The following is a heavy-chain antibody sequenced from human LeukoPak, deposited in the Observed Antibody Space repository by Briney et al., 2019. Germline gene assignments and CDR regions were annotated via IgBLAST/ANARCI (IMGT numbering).Heavy chain of an antibody. J-gene: IGHJ3*02. CDR3: AKDRRDGYNSDAFDI. D-gene: IGHD5-24*01. CDR1: GFTFSSYG. Sequence: GGSLRLSCAASGFTFSSYGMHWVRQAPGKGLEWVAVIWYDGSNKYYADSVKGRFTISRDNSKNKLYLQMNSLRAEDTAVYYCAKDRRDGYNSDAFDIWGQGTMVTVSS. V-gene: IGHV3-33*06. CDR2: IWYDGSNK.